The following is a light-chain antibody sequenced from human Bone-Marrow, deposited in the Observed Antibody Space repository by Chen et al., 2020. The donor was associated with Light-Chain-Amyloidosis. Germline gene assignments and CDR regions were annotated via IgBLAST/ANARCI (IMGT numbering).Light chain of an antibody. J-gene: IGLJ1*01. CDR2: EVT. V-gene: IGLV2-14*01. CDR3: SSYTITNTLV. CDR1: SSDVGGDNH. Sequence: QSALTQPASVSGSPGQSITISCTGTSSDVGGDNHVSWYQQHQDKAPKLMIYEVTNRPSWVPGRFSGSKSANTAYLTISGLQTEDEADYCCSSYTITNTLVFGSGTRVPVL.